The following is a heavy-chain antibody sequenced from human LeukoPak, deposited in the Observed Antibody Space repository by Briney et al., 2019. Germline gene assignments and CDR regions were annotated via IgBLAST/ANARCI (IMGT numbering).Heavy chain of an antibody. Sequence: SETLSLTCTVSGGSISSSSYYWGWIRQSPGKGLEWIGSIYYSGSTYYNPSLKSRVTISVDTSKNQFSLKLSSVTAADTAVYYCASLQAVAGTFGNYWGQGTLVTVSS. D-gene: IGHD6-19*01. CDR3: ASLQAVAGTFGNY. CDR1: GGSISSSSYY. J-gene: IGHJ4*02. V-gene: IGHV4-39*01. CDR2: IYYSGST.